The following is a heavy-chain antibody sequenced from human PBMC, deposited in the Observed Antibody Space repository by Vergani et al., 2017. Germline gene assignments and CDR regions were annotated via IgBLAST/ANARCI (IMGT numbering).Heavy chain of an antibody. CDR2: ISGQNFRT. Sequence: EVQLLESGGGSAQPGESLRLSCVASGFTFTAHGLNWVRQAPGQGLEWVSGISGQNFRTHYADSVKGRFTISRDDSKNTVYLQINSLRAEDTAFYCCADLYGDDGFSPFWGQGTLVTVSS. CDR3: ADLYGDDGFSPF. J-gene: IGHJ4*02. CDR1: GFTFTAHG. V-gene: IGHV3-23*01. D-gene: IGHD2-21*01.